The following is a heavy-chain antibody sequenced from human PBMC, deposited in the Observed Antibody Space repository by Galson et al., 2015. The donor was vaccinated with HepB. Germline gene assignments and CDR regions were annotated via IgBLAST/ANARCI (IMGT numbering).Heavy chain of an antibody. D-gene: IGHD2-2*01. J-gene: IGHJ5*02. CDR2: IYYSGST. V-gene: IGHV4-59*01. Sequence: ETLSLTCTVSGVSINTYYWSWIRQPPGQGLEWIGFIYYSGSTKYSPSLKSRVTISVDTSNNQFSLSLRSVTAADTAVYYCARADASSIEGDCFDPWGQGTQVTVSS. CDR3: ARADASSIEGDCFDP. CDR1: GVSINTYY.